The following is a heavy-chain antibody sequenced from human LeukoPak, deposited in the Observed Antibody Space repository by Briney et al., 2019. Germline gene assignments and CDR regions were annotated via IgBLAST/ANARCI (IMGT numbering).Heavy chain of an antibody. J-gene: IGHJ4*02. V-gene: IGHV1-3*01. D-gene: IGHD6-13*01. Sequence: ASVKVSCKASGYTFTSYAMRWVRQAPGQRLEWMGWINAGNGNTKYSQKFQGRVTITRDTSASTAYMELSSLRSEDTAVYYCARTRRLDSSIDYWGQGTLVTVSS. CDR3: ARTRRLDSSIDY. CDR1: GYTFTSYA. CDR2: INAGNGNT.